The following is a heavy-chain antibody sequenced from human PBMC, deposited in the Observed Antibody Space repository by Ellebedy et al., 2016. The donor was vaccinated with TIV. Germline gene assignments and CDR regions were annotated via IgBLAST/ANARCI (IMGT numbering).Heavy chain of an antibody. D-gene: IGHD3-10*01. J-gene: IGHJ6*02. CDR2: IYDSGRT. CDR3: ARIWFGDLLSPEGDV. V-gene: IGHV4-39*01. Sequence: SETLSLXXNVSGGSISGTYTSYYWGWLRQPLGKGLEWIGSIYDSGRTHYNPSLKSRVTISVDTSKNQFSLNLNSVTAADTALYYCARIWFGDLLSPEGDVWGQGTTVTVSS. CDR1: GGSISGTYTSYY.